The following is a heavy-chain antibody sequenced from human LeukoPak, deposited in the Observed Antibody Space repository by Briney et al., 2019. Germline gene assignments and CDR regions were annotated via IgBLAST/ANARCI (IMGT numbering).Heavy chain of an antibody. Sequence: SQTLSLTCTVSGGSISSGGYYWSWIRQHPGKGLEWIGYIYDSGSTYYNPSLKSRVTISVDTSKNQFSLKLSSVTAADTAVYYCARGPKRSWFDPWGQGTLVTVSS. J-gene: IGHJ5*02. CDR2: IYDSGST. CDR3: ARGPKRSWFDP. CDR1: GGSISSGGYY. V-gene: IGHV4-31*03.